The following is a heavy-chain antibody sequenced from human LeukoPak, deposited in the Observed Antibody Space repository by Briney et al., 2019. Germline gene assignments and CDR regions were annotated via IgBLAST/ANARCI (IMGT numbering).Heavy chain of an antibody. V-gene: IGHV4-34*01. CDR2: INHSGST. CDR3: ARGRSLLN. CDR1: GGSFSGYY. Sequence: PSETLSLTCAVYGGSFSGYYWSWIRQPPGKGLEWIGEINHSGSTNYNPSLKSRVTISVDTSKNQFSLKLSSVTAADTAVYYRARGRSLLNWGQGTLVTVSS. J-gene: IGHJ4*02.